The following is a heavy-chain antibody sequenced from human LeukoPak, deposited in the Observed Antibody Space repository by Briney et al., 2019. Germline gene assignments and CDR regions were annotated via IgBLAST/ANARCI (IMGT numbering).Heavy chain of an antibody. D-gene: IGHD4-17*01. V-gene: IGHV3-21*01. CDR2: ISSSSSYI. CDR1: GFTFSSYS. CDR3: ARDQGGLRIYYYGMDV. Sequence: GGSLRLSCVASGFTFSSYSMNWVRQAPGKGLEWVSSISSSSSYIYYADSVKGRFTISRDNAKNSLYLQMNSLRAEDTAVYYCARDQGGLRIYYYGMDVWGQGTTVTVSS. J-gene: IGHJ6*02.